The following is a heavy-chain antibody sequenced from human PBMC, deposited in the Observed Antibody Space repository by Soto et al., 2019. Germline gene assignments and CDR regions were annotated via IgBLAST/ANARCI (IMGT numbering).Heavy chain of an antibody. Sequence: QVQLVESGGGVVQPGRSLRLSCAASGFTFSSYAMHWVRQAPGKGLEWVAVISYDGSNKYYADSMKGRFTISRDNSKNTLYLQMNSLRAEDTAVYYCARVFGVVAKGPYYYGMDVWGQGTTVTVSS. D-gene: IGHD5-12*01. J-gene: IGHJ6*02. CDR1: GFTFSSYA. CDR3: ARVFGVVAKGPYYYGMDV. V-gene: IGHV3-30-3*01. CDR2: ISYDGSNK.